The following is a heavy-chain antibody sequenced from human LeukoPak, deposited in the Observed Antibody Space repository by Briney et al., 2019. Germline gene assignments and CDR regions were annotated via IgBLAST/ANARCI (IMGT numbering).Heavy chain of an antibody. CDR3: AKILTEEKYDY. J-gene: IGHJ4*02. CDR1: GFTFSSYS. Sequence: GSLRLSCAASGFTFSSYSMNWVRQAPGKGLEWVSYISSSSSTIYYADSVKGRFTISRDNAKNSLYLQMNSLRAEDTAVYYCAKILTEEKYDYWGQGTLVTVSS. D-gene: IGHD3-9*01. CDR2: ISSSSSTI. V-gene: IGHV3-48*01.